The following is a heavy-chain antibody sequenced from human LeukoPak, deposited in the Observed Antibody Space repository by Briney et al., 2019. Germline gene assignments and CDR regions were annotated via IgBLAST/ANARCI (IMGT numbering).Heavy chain of an antibody. Sequence: GGSLRLSCAAPGFTFRSDVMNWVRQAPGKGLEWVSGITGSGGSTYYADSVKGRFTISRDNSKNTLYLQMNSLRADDTAVYYCANSADHSTYWGIALGCFDYWGQGTLVSVSS. CDR3: ANSADHSTYWGIALGCFDY. D-gene: IGHD7-27*01. CDR2: ITGSGGST. CDR1: GFTFRSDV. J-gene: IGHJ4*02. V-gene: IGHV3-23*01.